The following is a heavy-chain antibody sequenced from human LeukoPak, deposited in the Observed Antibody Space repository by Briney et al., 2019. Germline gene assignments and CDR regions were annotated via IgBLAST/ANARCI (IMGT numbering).Heavy chain of an antibody. V-gene: IGHV3-48*04. J-gene: IGHJ4*02. CDR2: IGLSSGNT. CDR1: GFTFSSYS. D-gene: IGHD1-1*01. CDR3: ARDHNYAFDN. Sequence: GGSLRLSCAASGFTFSSYSMNWVRQAPGKGLEWISYIGLSSGNTKYADSVKGRFAISGDSAKSSLYLQMNSLRVEDTAVYYCARDHNYAFDNWGQGTLVTVSS.